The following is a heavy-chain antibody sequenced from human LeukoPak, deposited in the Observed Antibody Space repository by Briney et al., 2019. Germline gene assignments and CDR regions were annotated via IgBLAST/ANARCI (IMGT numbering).Heavy chain of an antibody. CDR3: ARGGGYRFDY. D-gene: IGHD4-23*01. J-gene: IGHJ4*02. CDR1: GGSISSSNW. Sequence: SETLSLTCAVSGGSISSSNWWSWVRPPPEKGLEWIGEIYHSGSTNYNPSLKSRVTVSVDKSKNQFSLNLASVTAADTAVYYCARGGGYRFDYWGQGTLLTVSS. CDR2: IYHSGST. V-gene: IGHV4-4*02.